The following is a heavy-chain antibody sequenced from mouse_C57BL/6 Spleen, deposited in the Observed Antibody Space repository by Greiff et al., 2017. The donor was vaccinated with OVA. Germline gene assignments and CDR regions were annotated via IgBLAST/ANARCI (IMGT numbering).Heavy chain of an antibody. CDR1: GFSLTSYG. D-gene: IGHD2-1*01. CDR3: ARRGDLLGAMDY. Sequence: VKLMESGPGLVAPSQSLSIPCTVSGFSLTSYGVHWVRQPPGKGLEWLVVIWSDGSTTYNSALKSRLSISKDNSKSQVFLKMNSLQTDDTAMYYCARRGDLLGAMDYWGQGTSVTVSS. J-gene: IGHJ4*01. CDR2: IWSDGST. V-gene: IGHV2-6*03.